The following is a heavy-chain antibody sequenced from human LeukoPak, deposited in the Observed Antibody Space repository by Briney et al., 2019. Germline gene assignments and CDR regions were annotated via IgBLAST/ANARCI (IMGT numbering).Heavy chain of an antibody. CDR1: GGSISITSYY. Sequence: PSETLSLTCTVSGGSISITSYYWGWIRQPPGKGLEWIGSMYSSGSTYYDPSLKSRVTISVDTSKNQFSLKLSSVTAADTAVYYCARGPPDCSSTSCYAFDAFDIWGQGTMVTVSS. CDR2: MYSSGST. V-gene: IGHV4-39*07. D-gene: IGHD2-2*01. J-gene: IGHJ3*02. CDR3: ARGPPDCSSTSCYAFDAFDI.